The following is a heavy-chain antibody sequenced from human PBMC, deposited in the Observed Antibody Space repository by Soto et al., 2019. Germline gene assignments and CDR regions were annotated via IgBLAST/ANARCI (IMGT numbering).Heavy chain of an antibody. Sequence: GGSLRLSCAASGFPFYSYGMSWVRQAPGKGLEWVALISFDGATKLYADSVKGRFTISRDNSKNTLFLQMNGLRVEDTAVYSCAKDSTFFNNTLPRGYSVSWGPGTPLTGSS. CDR1: GFPFYSYG. CDR3: AKDSTFFNNTLPRGYSVS. V-gene: IGHV3-30*18. CDR2: ISFDGATK. D-gene: IGHD2-21*01. J-gene: IGHJ5*02.